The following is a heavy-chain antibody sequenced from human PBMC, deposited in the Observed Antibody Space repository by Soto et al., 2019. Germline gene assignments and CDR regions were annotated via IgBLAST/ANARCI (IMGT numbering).Heavy chain of an antibody. D-gene: IGHD6-13*01. CDR1: GDGFTSCG. CDR2: ISAYNGTT. V-gene: IGHV1-18*01. CDR3: AISPEQPGAFDI. J-gene: IGHJ3*02. Sequence: ASVKVSCKASGDGFTSCGSSWVRQAPGQGLEWMGWISAYNGTTNYAQKLQGRVTMTTDTSTSTAYMELRSLRSDDTAVYYCAISPEQPGAFDIWGQGTMVTVSS.